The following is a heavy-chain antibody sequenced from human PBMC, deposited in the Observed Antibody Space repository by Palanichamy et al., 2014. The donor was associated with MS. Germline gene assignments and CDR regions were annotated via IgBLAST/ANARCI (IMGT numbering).Heavy chain of an antibody. J-gene: IGHJ4*02. CDR3: ARVNGYGPNFDL. Sequence: QAQLVQSGAEVKKPGASVKVSCKASGYTFSSHDMHWVRQAPGQGLEWIGMINPRDIIISHAQKFQNRVTLTWDTYTRTVLMELSSLTSEDTAMYYCARVNGYGPNFDLWGQGTLVTVSS. CDR2: INPRDIII. CDR1: GYTFSSHD. D-gene: IGHD5-18*01. V-gene: IGHV1-46*01.